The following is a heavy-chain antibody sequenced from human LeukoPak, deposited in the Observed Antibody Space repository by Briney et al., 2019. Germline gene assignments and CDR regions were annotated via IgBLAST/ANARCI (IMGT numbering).Heavy chain of an antibody. D-gene: IGHD1-26*01. Sequence: GGSLRLSCAASGFTFSSYSRNWVRQAPGEALEWGSSISSRSSYIYYADSVKGRFTISRDNTKNSLYLQMISLRAEDTAVYYCARGRGPPVDAFDIWGQGTMVTVSS. CDR3: ARGRGPPVDAFDI. CDR2: ISSRSSYI. CDR1: GFTFSSYS. J-gene: IGHJ3*02. V-gene: IGHV3-21*01.